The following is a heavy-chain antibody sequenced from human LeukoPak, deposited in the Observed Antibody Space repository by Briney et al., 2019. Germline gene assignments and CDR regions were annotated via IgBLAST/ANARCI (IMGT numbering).Heavy chain of an antibody. D-gene: IGHD2-21*01. V-gene: IGHV4-34*01. Sequence: GSLRLSCAASGFTFSSYAMSWVRQAPGKGLEWIGEINHSGSTNYNPSLKSRVTISVDTSKNQFSLKLSSVTAADTAVYYCARDYSGAQTVTHNWFDPWGQGTLVTVSS. J-gene: IGHJ5*02. CDR3: ARDYSGAQTVTHNWFDP. CDR1: GFTFSSYA. CDR2: INHSGST.